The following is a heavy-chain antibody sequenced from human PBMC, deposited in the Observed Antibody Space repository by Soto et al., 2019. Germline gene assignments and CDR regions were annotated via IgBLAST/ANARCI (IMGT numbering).Heavy chain of an antibody. Sequence: QLQLQESGPGLVKPSETLSLTCTVSGGSISSNNYYWGWIRQPPGKGLEWIGSIYYTGSTYYNPSLKSRVTISVDTSKNQFSLRLSSVTAAETAVYYCARLAAAGTGAFDIWGQGTMVTVSS. CDR1: GGSISSNNYY. D-gene: IGHD6-13*01. CDR3: ARLAAAGTGAFDI. J-gene: IGHJ3*02. V-gene: IGHV4-39*01. CDR2: IYYTGST.